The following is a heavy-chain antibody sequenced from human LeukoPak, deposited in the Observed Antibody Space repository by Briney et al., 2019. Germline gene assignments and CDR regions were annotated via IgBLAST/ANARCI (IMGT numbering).Heavy chain of an antibody. V-gene: IGHV3-30*14. CDR1: GFTFSSYA. J-gene: IGHJ4*02. CDR2: ISYDGSNK. Sequence: PGRSLRLSCAASGFTFSSYAMHWVRQAPGKGLEWVAVISYDGSNKYYADSVKGRFTISRDNSKNTVDLQMNSLTVEDTAIYYCARASSSGYYYIDYWGQGTLVTVSS. CDR3: ARASSSGYYYIDY. D-gene: IGHD5-12*01.